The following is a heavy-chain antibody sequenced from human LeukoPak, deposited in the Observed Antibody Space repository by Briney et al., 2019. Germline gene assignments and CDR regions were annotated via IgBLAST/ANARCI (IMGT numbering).Heavy chain of an antibody. V-gene: IGHV3-23*01. CDR1: GFTFSSCA. J-gene: IGHJ4*02. CDR2: ISGSGATT. Sequence: PGGSLRLSCAASGFTFSSCAMTWVRQAPGKGLEWVSSISGSGATTYYADSVKDRFTISRDNSNNTVYLQMNSLRAEDTAVYYCAKDQSRVGASDPFDYWGQGMQVGVSS. CDR3: AKDQSRVGASDPFDY. D-gene: IGHD1-26*01.